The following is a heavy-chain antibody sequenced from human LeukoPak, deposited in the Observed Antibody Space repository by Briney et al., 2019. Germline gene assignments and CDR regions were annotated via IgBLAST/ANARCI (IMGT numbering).Heavy chain of an antibody. V-gene: IGHV1-2*02. CDR1: GYTFTGYY. CDR3: ARVSSGWYYYYGMDV. Sequence: GASVKVSCKASGYTFTGYYMHWVRQAPGQGLEWMGWINPNSGGTNYAQKFQGRVTMTRDTSISTAYMELSRLRSDDTAVYYCARVSSGWYYYYGMDVWGQGTTVTASS. CDR2: INPNSGGT. D-gene: IGHD6-19*01. J-gene: IGHJ6*02.